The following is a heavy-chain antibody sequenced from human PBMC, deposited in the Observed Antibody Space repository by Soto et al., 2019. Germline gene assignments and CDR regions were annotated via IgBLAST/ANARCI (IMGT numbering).Heavy chain of an antibody. D-gene: IGHD5-12*01. CDR2: IWYDGSNK. Sequence: PGGSLRLSCAASGFTFSSYGMHWVRQAPGKGLEWVAVIWYDGSNKYYADSVKGRFTISRDNSKNTLYLQMNSLRAEDTAVYYCARVNGYNHKFDYWGQGTLVTVSS. CDR1: GFTFSSYG. V-gene: IGHV3-33*01. J-gene: IGHJ4*02. CDR3: ARVNGYNHKFDY.